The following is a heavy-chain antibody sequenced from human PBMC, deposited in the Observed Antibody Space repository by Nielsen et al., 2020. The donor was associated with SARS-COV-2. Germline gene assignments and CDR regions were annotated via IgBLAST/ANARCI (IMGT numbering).Heavy chain of an antibody. CDR3: KSEGN. J-gene: IGHJ4*02. V-gene: IGHV3-48*01. CDR1: GFTFDTYA. CDR2: ISASSLNI. Sequence: GESLKISCAASGFTFDTYAMNWVRQAPGKGLEWVSYISASSLNIRYAASMEGRFTVSRDNAKNLLYLQMGSLRADDTAVYFCKSEGNWGQGTLVTVSS.